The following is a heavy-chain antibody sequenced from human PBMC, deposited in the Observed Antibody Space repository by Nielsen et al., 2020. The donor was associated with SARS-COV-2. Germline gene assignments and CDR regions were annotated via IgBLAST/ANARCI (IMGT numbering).Heavy chain of an antibody. CDR3: ASYYYDSSGRAEYFQH. V-gene: IGHV3-53*01. J-gene: IGHJ1*01. CDR2: IYSGGST. D-gene: IGHD3-22*01. CDR1: GFTVSSNY. Sequence: GESLKISCAASGFTVSSNYMSWVRQAPGKGLEWVSVIYSGGSTYYADSVKGRFTISRDNSKKTQYLQMNSLRAEDTAVYYCASYYYDSSGRAEYFQHWGQGTLVTVSS.